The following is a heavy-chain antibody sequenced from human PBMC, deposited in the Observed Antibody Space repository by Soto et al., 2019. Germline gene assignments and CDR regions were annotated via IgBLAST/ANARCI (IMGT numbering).Heavy chain of an antibody. V-gene: IGHV4-34*01. CDR2: ITHGGTT. J-gene: IGHJ4*02. D-gene: IGHD3-3*01. CDR1: SGSFSGYY. CDR3: ARGRLFLTTSGLAITYFDY. Sequence: VQLQQWGAGLLKPSETLSLTCAVYSGSFSGYYYSWIRQPPGGGLEWIGEITHGGTTTYSPSLTRRVTMSLETSKNQFSLHMTSVTAADTGVYYCARGRLFLTTSGLAITYFDYWGQGTLVTVSS.